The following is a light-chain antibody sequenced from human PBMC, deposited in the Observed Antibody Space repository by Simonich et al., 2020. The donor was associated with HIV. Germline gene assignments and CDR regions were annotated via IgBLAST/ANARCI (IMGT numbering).Light chain of an antibody. CDR1: QSVSSSY. CDR3: QQYNNWPPYT. CDR2: GAS. Sequence: EIVMTQSPATLSLSPGERATLSCRASQSVSSSYLSWYQQKPGQAPRLLRYGASTRAICIPARFSGSGSGTEFTLTISSLQSEDFAVYYCQQYNNWPPYTFGQGTKLEIK. V-gene: IGKV3D-7*01. J-gene: IGKJ2*01.